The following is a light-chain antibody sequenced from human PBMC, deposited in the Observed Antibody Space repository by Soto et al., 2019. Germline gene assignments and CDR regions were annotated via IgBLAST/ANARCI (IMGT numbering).Light chain of an antibody. J-gene: IGLJ1*01. CDR3: QSHDSSLIXSNV. CDR2: ANS. V-gene: IGLV1-40*01. CDR1: SSNIWAVYD. Sequence: QSFLTQPPSVSGAPVQRVTISCSGSSSNIWAVYDVQWYRQFPGTSPKLIIYANSDRPSGVTDRFSGSKSGTSASLAITGLHAEDEADYYCQSHDSSLIXSNVVGTGTKVXV.